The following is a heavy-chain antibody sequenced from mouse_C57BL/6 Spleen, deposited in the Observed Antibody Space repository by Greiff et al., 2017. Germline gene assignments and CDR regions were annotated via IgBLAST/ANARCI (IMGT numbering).Heavy chain of an antibody. CDR1: GYSFTSYW. Sequence: VQLQQSGAELVKPGASVKLSCKASGYSFTSYWMNWVKQRPGRGLEWIGRIDPSSGGTNDNEKFKSKATLTVDKSSSTAYMQRSRLTSEDSAVYYWSRAEIYDGCYDCAMGYWGQGASGTVAS. D-gene: IGHD2-3*01. V-gene: IGHV1-72*01. J-gene: IGHJ4*01. CDR3: SRAEIYDGCYDCAMGY. CDR2: IDPSSGGT.